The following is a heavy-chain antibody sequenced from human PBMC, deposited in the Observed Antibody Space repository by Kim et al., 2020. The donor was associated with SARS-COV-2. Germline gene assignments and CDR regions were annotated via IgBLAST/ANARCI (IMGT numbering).Heavy chain of an antibody. D-gene: IGHD2-2*01. Sequence: NPSLKSRVTISVDTSKNQFSLKLSSVTAADTAVYYCARANQKSSSTSFGYWGQGTLVTVSS. CDR3: ARANQKSSSTSFGY. J-gene: IGHJ4*02. V-gene: IGHV4-34*01.